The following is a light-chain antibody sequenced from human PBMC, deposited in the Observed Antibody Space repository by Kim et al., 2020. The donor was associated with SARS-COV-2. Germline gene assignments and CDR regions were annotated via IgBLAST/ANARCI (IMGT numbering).Light chain of an antibody. CDR3: QHYATSLWT. J-gene: IGKJ1*01. CDR2: GAS. V-gene: IGKV3-20*01. CDR1: QSVNSN. Sequence: EIVLTQSPGTLSLSPGERATLSCSASQSVNSNLAWYQQKPGQAPRLLIFGASNRANGIPDTFSGRGSGTDFSLTISRLEPEDFAVYFCQHYATSLWTFGQGTKVDIK.